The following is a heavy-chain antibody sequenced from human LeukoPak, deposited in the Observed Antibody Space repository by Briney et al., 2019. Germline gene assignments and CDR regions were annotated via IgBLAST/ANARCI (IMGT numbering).Heavy chain of an antibody. Sequence: GGSLRLSCAASGFTFSSYSMNWVRQAPGKGLEWVSSISSSSSYIYYADSVKGRFTISRDNAKNSLYLQMNSLRAEDTAVYYCARMGKWELLKFDYWGQGTLVTVSS. CDR2: ISSSSSYI. V-gene: IGHV3-21*01. CDR3: ARMGKWELLKFDY. D-gene: IGHD1-26*01. CDR1: GFTFSSYS. J-gene: IGHJ4*02.